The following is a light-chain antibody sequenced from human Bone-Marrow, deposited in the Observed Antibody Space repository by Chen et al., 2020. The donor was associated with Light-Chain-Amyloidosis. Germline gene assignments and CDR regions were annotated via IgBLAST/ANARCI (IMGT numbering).Light chain of an antibody. J-gene: IGLJ1*01. V-gene: IGLV2-23*01. CDR3: CSYAGSQIFV. Sequence: QSALTQPASVSGSPGQSITISCTGTSTDVGNYNLVSWYQRHPGKAPKLIIFEDNKRPSGVPSRFSGSRSGYTAYRTISGLQAEYESDYYCCSYAGSQIFVFGTGSRVTVL. CDR1: STDVGNYNL. CDR2: EDN.